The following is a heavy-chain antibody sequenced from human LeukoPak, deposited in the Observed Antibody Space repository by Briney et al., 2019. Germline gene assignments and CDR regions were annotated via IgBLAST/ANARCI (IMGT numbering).Heavy chain of an antibody. CDR3: AKVSYYYDSSGYYDY. CDR2: ISYDGSNK. CDR1: GFTFSSYW. Sequence: PGGSLRLSCAASGFTFSSYWMSWVRQAPGKGLEWVAVISYDGSNKYYADSVKGRFTISRDNSKNTLYLQMNSLRAEDTAVYYCAKVSYYYDSSGYYDYWGQGTLVTVSS. J-gene: IGHJ4*02. V-gene: IGHV3-30*18. D-gene: IGHD3-22*01.